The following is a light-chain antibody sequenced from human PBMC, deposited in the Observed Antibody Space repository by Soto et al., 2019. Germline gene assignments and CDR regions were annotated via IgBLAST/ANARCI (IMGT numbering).Light chain of an antibody. CDR2: AAS. V-gene: IGKV1-39*01. CDR1: QSISSY. CDR3: QQNYSTPHT. J-gene: IGKJ2*01. Sequence: DIQMTQSPSSLSASVGDRVTITCRASQSISSYLNWYQQKPGKAPKLLIYAASSLQSGVPSRFSGSGSGTDFTLTISSLQPEDFATYYCQQNYSTPHTFDQGTKLEIK.